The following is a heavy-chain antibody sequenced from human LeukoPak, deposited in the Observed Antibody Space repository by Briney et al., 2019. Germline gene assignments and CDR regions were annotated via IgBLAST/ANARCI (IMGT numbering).Heavy chain of an antibody. CDR2: INPSGGST. V-gene: IGHV1-46*01. J-gene: IGHJ4*02. Sequence: ASVKVSCKASGYTFTSYYMHWVRQAPGQGLEWMGIINPSGGSTSYAQKFQGRVTMTRDTSTSTVYMELSSLRSEDTAVYYCARVGYYYDSSGYEFDYWGREPWSPSPQ. CDR3: ARVGYYYDSSGYEFDY. CDR1: GYTFTSYY. D-gene: IGHD3-22*01.